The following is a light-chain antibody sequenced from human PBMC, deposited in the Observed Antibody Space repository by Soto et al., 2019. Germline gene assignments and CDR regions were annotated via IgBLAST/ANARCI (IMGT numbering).Light chain of an antibody. CDR3: QQSYTTPIT. V-gene: IGKV1-39*01. CDR2: AAS. CDR1: QTISSH. J-gene: IGKJ5*01. Sequence: DIQMTQSPSSLSASVGDRVIITCRASQTISSHLNWYQQKPGKAPNLLVYAASSLQSGVPSRFTGSGSGKDFTLTISSLQPEDFATYFCQQSYTTPITFGLGTRLEI.